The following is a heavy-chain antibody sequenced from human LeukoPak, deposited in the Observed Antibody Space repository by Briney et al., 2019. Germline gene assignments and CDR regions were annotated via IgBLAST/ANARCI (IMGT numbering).Heavy chain of an antibody. V-gene: IGHV4-39*07. Sequence: SEALSLTCTVSGGSFSSTSYYWGWIRQPPGKGLEWIANIYHTGSTYYNPSLKSRVTISVDTSANQFSLKLNSVTAADTAVYYCARGGYYGSGNDFRFDPWGQGTLVTVSS. J-gene: IGHJ5*02. D-gene: IGHD3-10*01. CDR2: IYHTGST. CDR3: ARGGYYGSGNDFRFDP. CDR1: GGSFSSTSYY.